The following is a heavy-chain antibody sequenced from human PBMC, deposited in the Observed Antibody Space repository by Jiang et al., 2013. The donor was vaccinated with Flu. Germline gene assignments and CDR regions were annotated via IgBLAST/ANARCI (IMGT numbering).Heavy chain of an antibody. CDR1: GYTFTGYY. Sequence: EVKKPGASVKVSRKASGYTFTGYYMHWVRQAPGQGLEWMGWINPNSGGTNYAQKFQGWVTMTRDTSISTAYMELSRLRSDDTAVYYCARAPVEMATINLVGAFDIWGQGTMVTVSS. V-gene: IGHV1-2*04. CDR2: INPNSGGT. J-gene: IGHJ3*02. CDR3: ARAPVEMATINLVGAFDI. D-gene: IGHD5-24*01.